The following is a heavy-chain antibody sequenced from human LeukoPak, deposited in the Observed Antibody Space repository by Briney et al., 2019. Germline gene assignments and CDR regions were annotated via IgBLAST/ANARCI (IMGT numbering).Heavy chain of an antibody. J-gene: IGHJ5*02. Sequence: ASVKVSCKASGYTFTSYGISWVRQAPGQGLEWMXXXSAYNGNTNYAQKLQGRVTMTTDTSTSTAYMELRSLRSDDTAVYYCARDGYSYGERWFDPWGQGTLVTVSS. CDR1: GYTFTSYG. D-gene: IGHD5-18*01. CDR2: XSAYNGNT. CDR3: ARDGYSYGERWFDP. V-gene: IGHV1-18*04.